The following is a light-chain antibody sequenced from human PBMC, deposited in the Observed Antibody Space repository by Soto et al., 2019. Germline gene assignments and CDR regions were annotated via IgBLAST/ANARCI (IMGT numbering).Light chain of an antibody. Sequence: EIVMTQSPATLSVSPGERVTLSCRASQSISSDLAWFQQKPDQAPRLVIYDSSTRATGIPARFSGSGSGTEFTLTISSLQSVDFAVYYCQQYNYWPPSYTFGQGTKLEIK. CDR1: QSISSD. J-gene: IGKJ2*01. CDR3: QQYNYWPPSYT. V-gene: IGKV3-15*01. CDR2: DSS.